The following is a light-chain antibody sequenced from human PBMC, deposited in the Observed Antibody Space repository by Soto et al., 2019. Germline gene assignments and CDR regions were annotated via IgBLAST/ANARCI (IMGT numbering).Light chain of an antibody. Sequence: DIQMTQSPSSLSASVGDRVTITCRASQSISSSLNWYQQKPGKAPDLLIYAASNLQSGVPSRFSGSGSVTDFTLTISSRQPEDFATYYCQQSYSSPQMYTLGQGTKLEIK. CDR3: QQSYSSPQMYT. CDR2: AAS. V-gene: IGKV1-39*01. CDR1: QSISSS. J-gene: IGKJ2*01.